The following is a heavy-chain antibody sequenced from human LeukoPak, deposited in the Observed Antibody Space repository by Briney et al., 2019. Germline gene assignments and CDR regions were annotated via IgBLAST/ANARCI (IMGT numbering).Heavy chain of an antibody. CDR1: GGSFSGYY. V-gene: IGHV4-59*01. J-gene: IGHJ4*02. CDR3: ARSTVAAGRFDY. D-gene: IGHD6-13*01. CDR2: IYYSGST. Sequence: PSETLSLTCAVYGGSFSGYYWSWIRQPPGKGLEWIGYIYYSGSTNYNPSLKSRVTISVDTSKNQFSLKLSSVTAADTAVYYCARSTVAAGRFDYWGQGTLVTVSS.